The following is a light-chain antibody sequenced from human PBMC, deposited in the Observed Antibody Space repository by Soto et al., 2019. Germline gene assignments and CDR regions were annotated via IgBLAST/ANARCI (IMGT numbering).Light chain of an antibody. J-gene: IGKJ4*01. CDR2: DAS. CDR3: QQSRDGFT. Sequence: IVLTQSPATLSLSPGDRATLSCRASQSVGTYLAWYQQKAGQAPKLLIYDASNRATGIPARFSGGGSGAGFTLTVSSLEPEDFAVYYCQQSRDGFTFGGGTRVEIK. V-gene: IGKV3-11*01. CDR1: QSVGTY.